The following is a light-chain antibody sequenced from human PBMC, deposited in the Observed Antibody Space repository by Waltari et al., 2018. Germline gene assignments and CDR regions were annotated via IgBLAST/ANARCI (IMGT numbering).Light chain of an antibody. CDR2: DVS. CDR3: SSYTSSSTRVV. Sequence: QSALTQPASVSGSPGQSITISCTGTSSDVGGYNYVSWYQQHPGKAPKLIIYDVSDLPSGVSNRFSGSKSGNTASLTISGLQAEDETDYYCSSYTSSSTRVVFGGGTKLTVL. V-gene: IGLV2-14*03. J-gene: IGLJ2*01. CDR1: SSDVGGYNY.